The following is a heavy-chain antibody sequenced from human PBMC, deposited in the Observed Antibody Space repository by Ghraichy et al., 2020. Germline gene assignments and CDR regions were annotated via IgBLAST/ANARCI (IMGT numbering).Heavy chain of an antibody. Sequence: GGSLRLSCATSGFTFSNYWMSWVRQAPGKGLEWVANIKPDVSERYYLDSVKGRFTISRDNANNSLYLQMHSLRAEDTAVYYCARRVAGAGTWIWYLDLWGRGTLVSVSS. CDR3: ARRVAGAGTWIWYLDL. CDR2: IKPDVSER. CDR1: GFTFSNYW. D-gene: IGHD2-15*01. V-gene: IGHV3-7*03. J-gene: IGHJ2*01.